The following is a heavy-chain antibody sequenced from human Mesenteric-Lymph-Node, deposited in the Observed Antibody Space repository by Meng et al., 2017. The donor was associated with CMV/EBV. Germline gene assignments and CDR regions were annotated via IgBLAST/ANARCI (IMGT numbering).Heavy chain of an antibody. CDR1: VGTFISYA. Sequence: SVTVSRKGSVGTFISYAISWVRQAPGQGLEWMGGIIPILGIANYAQKVQGRVTITADKSTSTAYMELSSLRSEDTAVYYCAGGGSPYCSSTSCYGFFFDYWGQGTLVTVSS. V-gene: IGHV1-69*10. CDR3: AGGGSPYCSSTSCYGFFFDY. J-gene: IGHJ4*02. CDR2: IIPILGIA. D-gene: IGHD2-2*01.